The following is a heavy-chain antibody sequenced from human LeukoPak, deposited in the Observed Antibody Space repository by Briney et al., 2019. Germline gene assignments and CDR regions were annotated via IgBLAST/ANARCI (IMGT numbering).Heavy chain of an antibody. J-gene: IGHJ4*02. CDR1: GFTFSSYE. Sequence: PGGSLRLSCAASGFTFSSYEMNWVRQAPGKGLEWVSYISSSGSTIYYADSVKGRFTISRDNAKNSLYLQMNSLRAEDTAVYYCAREVPSGWFEEPKPYFDYWGQGTLVTVSS. CDR3: AREVPSGWFEEPKPYFDY. D-gene: IGHD3-10*01. CDR2: ISSSGSTI. V-gene: IGHV3-48*03.